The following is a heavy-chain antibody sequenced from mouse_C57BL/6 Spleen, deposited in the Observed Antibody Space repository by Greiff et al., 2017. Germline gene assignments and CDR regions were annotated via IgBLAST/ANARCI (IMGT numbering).Heavy chain of an antibody. CDR2: ILPGSGST. V-gene: IGHV1-9*01. Sequence: QVQLKQSGAELMKPGASVKLSCKATGYTFTGYWIEWVKQRPGHGLEWIGEILPGSGSTNYNEKFKGKATFTADTSSNTAYMQLSSLTTEDSAIYYCARGPYYYGSRRDYYFDYWGQGTTLTVSS. J-gene: IGHJ2*01. CDR1: GYTFTGYW. CDR3: ARGPYYYGSRRDYYFDY. D-gene: IGHD1-1*01.